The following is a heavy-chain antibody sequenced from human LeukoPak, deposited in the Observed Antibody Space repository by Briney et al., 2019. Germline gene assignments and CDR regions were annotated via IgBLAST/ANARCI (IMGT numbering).Heavy chain of an antibody. CDR2: ISYDGTNK. D-gene: IGHD1-26*01. CDR1: GFTFSNYG. Sequence: PGGSLRLSCAASGFTFSNYGMHWVRQAPGKGLEWVALISYDGTNKFYADSVKGRFTISRDNSKNTLSLQMNSLRAEDTAMYYCARSQSLGYWGQGTLVTVSS. J-gene: IGHJ4*02. CDR3: ARSQSLGY. V-gene: IGHV3-30*03.